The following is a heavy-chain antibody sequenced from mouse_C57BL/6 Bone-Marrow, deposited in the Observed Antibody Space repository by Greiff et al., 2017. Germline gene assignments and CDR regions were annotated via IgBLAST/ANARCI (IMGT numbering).Heavy chain of an antibody. V-gene: IGHV5-9-1*02. CDR1: GFTFSSYA. Sequence: EVMLVESGEGLVKPGGSLKLSCAASGFTFSSYAMSWVRQTPEKRLEWVAYISSGGDYIYYADTVKGRFTISRDNARNTLYLQMSCLKSEDTARYYCTSGTGTGEFAYWGQGTLVTVSA. CDR3: TSGTGTGEFAY. D-gene: IGHD4-1*01. J-gene: IGHJ3*01. CDR2: ISSGGDYI.